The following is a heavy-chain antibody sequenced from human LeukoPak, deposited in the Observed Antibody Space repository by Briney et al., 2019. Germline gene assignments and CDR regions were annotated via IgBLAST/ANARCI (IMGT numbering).Heavy chain of an antibody. CDR3: AREAVPGHYYYGMDV. V-gene: IGHV4-34*01. CDR2: INHSGST. J-gene: IGHJ6*02. D-gene: IGHD6-6*01. CDR1: GGSFSGYY. Sequence: SETLSLTCAVYGGSFSGYYWSWIRQPPGKGLEWIGEINHSGSTNYNPSLKGRVTISVDTSKNQFSLKLSSVTAADTAVYYCAREAVPGHYYYGMDVWGQGTTVTVSS.